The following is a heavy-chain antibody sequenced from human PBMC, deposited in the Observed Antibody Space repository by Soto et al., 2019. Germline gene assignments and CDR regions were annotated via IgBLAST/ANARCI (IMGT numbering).Heavy chain of an antibody. Sequence: SETVSLTCTVSGASISTDDWSWIRQSPGKGLEWIGFIYYGGSTNYNPSLKSRVTISVDTPKNQFSLKLSSVTAADTAVYYCAKNWNWGSLVHWGQGTLVTVSS. CDR2: IYYGGST. D-gene: IGHD7-27*01. J-gene: IGHJ4*02. V-gene: IGHV4-59*08. CDR3: AKNWNWGSLVH. CDR1: GASISTDD.